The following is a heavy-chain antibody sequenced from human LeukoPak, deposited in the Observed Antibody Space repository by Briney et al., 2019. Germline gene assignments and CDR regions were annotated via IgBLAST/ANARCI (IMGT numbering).Heavy chain of an antibody. D-gene: IGHD2-15*01. CDR3: ARARMTTARGYCSGGSCHIWFDP. J-gene: IGHJ5*02. CDR2: INAGNGNT. V-gene: IGHV1-3*01. CDR1: GYTFTSYG. Sequence: ASVKVSCKASGYTFTSYGISWVRQAPGQGLEWMGWINAGNGNTKYSQKFQGRVTITRDTSASTAYMELSSLRSEDTAVYYCARARMTTARGYCSGGSCHIWFDPWGQGTLVTVSS.